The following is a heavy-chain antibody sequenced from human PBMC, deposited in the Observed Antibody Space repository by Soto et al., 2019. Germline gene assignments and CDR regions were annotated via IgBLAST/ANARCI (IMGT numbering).Heavy chain of an antibody. CDR3: ARNPSYCSGGSCYHFFDY. V-gene: IGHV3-48*01. J-gene: IGHJ4*02. CDR1: GFTFSSYS. Sequence: GGSLRLSCAASGFTFSSYSMNWVRQAPGKGLEWVSYISSSSSTTYYADSVKGRFTISRDNAKNSLYLQMNSLRAEDTAVYYCARNPSYCSGGSCYHFFDYWGQGTLVTVSS. D-gene: IGHD2-15*01. CDR2: ISSSSSTT.